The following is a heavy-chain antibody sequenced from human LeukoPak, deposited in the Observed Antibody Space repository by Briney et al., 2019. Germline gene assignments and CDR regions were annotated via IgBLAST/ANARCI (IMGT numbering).Heavy chain of an antibody. CDR3: ARAKEGITIFGVENYMDV. D-gene: IGHD3-3*01. CDR2: ISSTGSTI. J-gene: IGHJ6*03. Sequence: GGSLRLSCAASGFTFSSYEMNWVRQAPGKGLEWVSYISSTGSTIFYADSVKGRYSISRDNAKNSLYLQMNSLRAEDTAVYYCARAKEGITIFGVENYMDVWGKGTTVTVSS. V-gene: IGHV3-48*03. CDR1: GFTFSSYE.